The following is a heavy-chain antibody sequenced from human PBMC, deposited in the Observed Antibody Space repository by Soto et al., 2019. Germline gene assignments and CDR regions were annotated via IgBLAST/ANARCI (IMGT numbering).Heavy chain of an antibody. V-gene: IGHV3-30*18. Sequence: GGSLRLSCAASGFTFSSYGMHWVRQAPGKGLEWVAVISYDGSNKYYADSVKGRFTISRDNSKNTLYLQMNSLRAEDTAVYYCAKVPDYSNYGFYYYYYGMDVWGQGTTVTVSS. D-gene: IGHD4-4*01. CDR1: GFTFSSYG. CDR3: AKVPDYSNYGFYYYYYGMDV. J-gene: IGHJ6*02. CDR2: ISYDGSNK.